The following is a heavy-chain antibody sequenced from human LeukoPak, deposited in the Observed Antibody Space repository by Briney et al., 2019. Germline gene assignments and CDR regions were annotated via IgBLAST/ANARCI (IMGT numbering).Heavy chain of an antibody. Sequence: GGSLRLSCAASGFTFSSSTVGWVRQAPGKGLEWVSSISGSGGSTYYADSVKGRFTVSRDNSKNTLYLHMNSLTFEDTAVYYCLGNWCWGQGTLVTVSS. D-gene: IGHD1-20*01. CDR2: ISGSGGST. J-gene: IGHJ4*02. CDR3: LGNWC. V-gene: IGHV3-23*01. CDR1: GFTFSSST.